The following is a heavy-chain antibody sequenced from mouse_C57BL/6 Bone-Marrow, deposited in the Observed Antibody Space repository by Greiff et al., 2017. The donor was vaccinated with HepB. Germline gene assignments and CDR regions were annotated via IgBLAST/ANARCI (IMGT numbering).Heavy chain of an antibody. CDR3: ARKGLRSKAMDY. J-gene: IGHJ4*01. CDR2: ISNLACSI. D-gene: IGHD3-1*01. CDR1: GFTFSDYG. Sequence: DVMLVESGGGLVQPGGSLKLSCAASGFTFSDYGMAWVRQAPRKGPEWVAFISNLACSIYYADTVTGRITISRENAKNTLDLEMSSLRSEDTAVYYCARKGLRSKAMDYGGQGTSVTVSS. V-gene: IGHV5-15*01.